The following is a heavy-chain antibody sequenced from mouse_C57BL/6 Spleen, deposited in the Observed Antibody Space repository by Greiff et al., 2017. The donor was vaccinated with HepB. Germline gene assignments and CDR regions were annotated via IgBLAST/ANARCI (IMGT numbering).Heavy chain of an antibody. Sequence: VQLQQSGPELVKPGASVKISCKASGYSFTSYYIHWVKQRPGQGLEWIGWIYPGSGNTKYNEKFKGKATLTADTSSSTAYMQLSSLTSEDSAVYDCAKGRWDEYFDYWGQGTTLTVSS. CDR1: GYSFTSYY. D-gene: IGHD4-1*01. CDR3: AKGRWDEYFDY. V-gene: IGHV1-66*01. J-gene: IGHJ2*01. CDR2: IYPGSGNT.